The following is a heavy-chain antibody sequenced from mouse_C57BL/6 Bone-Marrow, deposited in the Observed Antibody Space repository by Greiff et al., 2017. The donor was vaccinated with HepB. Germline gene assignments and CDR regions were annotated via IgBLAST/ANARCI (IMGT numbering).Heavy chain of an antibody. V-gene: IGHV3-8*01. Sequence: VQLKESGPGLAKPSQTLSLTCSVTGYSITSDYWNWIRKFPGNKLEYMGYISYSGSTYYNPSLKSRISITRDTSKNQYYLQLNSVTTEDTATYYCARYPHYYGSSYWYFDVWGTGTTVTVSS. CDR1: GYSITSDY. CDR2: ISYSGST. D-gene: IGHD1-1*01. CDR3: ARYPHYYGSSYWYFDV. J-gene: IGHJ1*03.